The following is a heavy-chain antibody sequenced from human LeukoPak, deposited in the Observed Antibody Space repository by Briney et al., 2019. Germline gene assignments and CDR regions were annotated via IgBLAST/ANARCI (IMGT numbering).Heavy chain of an antibody. CDR2: MNPNSGNT. CDR1: GYTFTSYD. Sequence: ASVKVSCKASGYTFTSYDINWVRQATGQGLEWMGWMNPNSGNTGYAQKFQGRVTMTRNTSTSTAYMELSSLRSEDTAVYYCARDRWSSSSRWFDPWGQGTLVTVSS. CDR3: ARDRWSSSSRWFDP. J-gene: IGHJ5*02. V-gene: IGHV1-8*01. D-gene: IGHD6-6*01.